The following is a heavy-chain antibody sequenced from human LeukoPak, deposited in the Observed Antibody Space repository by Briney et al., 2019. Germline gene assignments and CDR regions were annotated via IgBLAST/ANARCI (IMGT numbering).Heavy chain of an antibody. CDR3: ARAPNKYYYGSGNWFDP. Sequence: ASVKVSCKASGYTFTSYGISWVRQAPGQGLEWMGWISAYNGNTNYAQKLQGRVTMTTDTSTSTAYMELRSLRSEDTAVYYCARAPNKYYYGSGNWFDPWGQGTLVTVSS. CDR2: ISAYNGNT. D-gene: IGHD3-10*01. J-gene: IGHJ5*02. CDR1: GYTFTSYG. V-gene: IGHV1-18*01.